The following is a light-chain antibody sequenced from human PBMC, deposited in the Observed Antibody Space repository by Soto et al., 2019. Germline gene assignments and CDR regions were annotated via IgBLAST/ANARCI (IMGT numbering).Light chain of an antibody. CDR3: QHYGASSPWT. Sequence: DIQMTQSPSTLSASVGDRVIITCRASQSVDNWLAWFQQKPGKAPKVVIYRASGLESGVPSRFSGSGSGTEFTLTISSLQPDDFATYYCQHYGASSPWTFGRGTKVEIK. J-gene: IGKJ1*01. CDR1: QSVDNW. V-gene: IGKV1-5*03. CDR2: RAS.